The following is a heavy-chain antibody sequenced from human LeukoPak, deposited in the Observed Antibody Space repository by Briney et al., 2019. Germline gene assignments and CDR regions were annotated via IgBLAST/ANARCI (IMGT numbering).Heavy chain of an antibody. D-gene: IGHD5-18*01. CDR3: ARGYEDTAMVGTDY. V-gene: IGHV1-18*01. Sequence: ASVKVSCKASGYTFTSYGISWVRQAPGQGLEWMGWISAYNGNTNYAQKLQGRVTMTTDTSTSTAYMELRSLRSDDAAVYYCARGYEDTAMVGTDYWGQGTLVTVSS. CDR2: ISAYNGNT. J-gene: IGHJ4*02. CDR1: GYTFTSYG.